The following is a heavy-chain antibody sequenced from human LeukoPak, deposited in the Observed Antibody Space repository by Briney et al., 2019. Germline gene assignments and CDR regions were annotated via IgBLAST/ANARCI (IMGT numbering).Heavy chain of an antibody. CDR2: ISSSGSTI. CDR3: AREGLGVSYWPPVGYYFDY. J-gene: IGHJ4*02. CDR1: GFTFSDYY. D-gene: IGHD1-26*01. Sequence: PGGSLRLSCAASGFTFSDYYMSWIHQAPGKGLEWVSYISSSGSTIYYADSVKGRFTISRDNAKNSLYLQMNSLRAEDTAVYYCAREGLGVSYWPPVGYYFDYWGQGTLVTVSS. V-gene: IGHV3-11*01.